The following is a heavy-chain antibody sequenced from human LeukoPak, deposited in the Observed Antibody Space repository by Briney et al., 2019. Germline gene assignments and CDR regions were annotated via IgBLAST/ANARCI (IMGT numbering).Heavy chain of an antibody. D-gene: IGHD3-16*01. J-gene: IGHJ4*02. CDR1: GFTFSSYG. CDR3: ARDSRGTTFDY. CDR2: TNEHETEK. Sequence: PGGSLRLSCAASGFTFSSYGMHWVRQAPGKGLEWVGQTNEHETEKYYGDAVRGRFTIYRDNAKNSLYLQMNSLRPEDTAVYYCARDSRGTTFDYWGQGTLVTVSS. V-gene: IGHV3-7*01.